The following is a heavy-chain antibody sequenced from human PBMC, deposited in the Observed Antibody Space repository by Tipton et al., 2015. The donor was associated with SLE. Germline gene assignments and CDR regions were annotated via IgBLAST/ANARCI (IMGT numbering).Heavy chain of an antibody. Sequence: SLRLSCAASGFTFSSYAMHWVRQAPGKGLEWVASIKEDGSEKYYVDSVKGRFTISRDNAMNSLYLQMNSLRAEDTAVYYCARSQRIFNVWGQGTSVTVSS. V-gene: IGHV3-7*01. CDR3: ARSQRIFNV. D-gene: IGHD2/OR15-2a*01. J-gene: IGHJ6*02. CDR2: IKEDGSEK. CDR1: GFTFSSYA.